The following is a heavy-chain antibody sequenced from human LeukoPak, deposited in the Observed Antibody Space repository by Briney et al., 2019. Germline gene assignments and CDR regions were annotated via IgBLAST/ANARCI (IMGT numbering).Heavy chain of an antibody. D-gene: IGHD6-13*01. V-gene: IGHV3-30-3*01. CDR2: ISYDGSNK. CDR3: ARDPFTGYSSSQYWADYYMDV. J-gene: IGHJ6*03. Sequence: PGGSLRLSCAASGFTFSSYAMHWVRQAPGKGLEWVAVISYDGSNKYYADSVKGRFTISRDNSKNTLYLQMNSLRAEDTAVYYCARDPFTGYSSSQYWADYYMDVWGKGTTVTVSS. CDR1: GFTFSSYA.